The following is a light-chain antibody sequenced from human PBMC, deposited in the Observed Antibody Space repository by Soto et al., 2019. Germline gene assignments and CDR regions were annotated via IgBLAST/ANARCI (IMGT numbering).Light chain of an antibody. J-gene: IGKJ5*01. CDR2: DAS. CDR3: QQRSNWTPT. V-gene: IGKV3-11*01. CDR1: QSVSSY. Sequence: IVLTQYPATQSVSPGERATLSCRASQSVSSYLAWYQQKPGQAPRLLIYDASNRATGIPARFSGSGSGTDFTLTISSLENEDFAVYYCQQRSNWTPTFGQGTRLEIK.